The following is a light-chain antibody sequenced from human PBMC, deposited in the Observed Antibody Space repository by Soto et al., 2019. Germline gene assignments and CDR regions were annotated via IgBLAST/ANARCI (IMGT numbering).Light chain of an antibody. CDR2: DAH. J-gene: IGKJ5*01. CDR1: QSFRGL. CDR3: QQRHMWPIT. V-gene: IGKV3-11*01. Sequence: EVVLTQSPVTLSLSPGERATLSCRASQSFRGLLAWYQQKPGRAPRLLIYDAHNRATGIPPRFSGSGSGTDFTLTISSLEPEDSAVYYCQQRHMWPITFGQGTRLEIK.